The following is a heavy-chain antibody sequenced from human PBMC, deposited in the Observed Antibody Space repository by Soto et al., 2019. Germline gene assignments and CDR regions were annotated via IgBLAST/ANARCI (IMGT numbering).Heavy chain of an antibody. V-gene: IGHV4-59*08. Sequence: SETLSLTCTVSGGSISSYYWSWIRQPPGKGLEWIGYIYYSGSTNYNPSLKSRVTISVDTSKNQFSLKLSSVTAADTAVYYCARLGSSGYLDYWGQGTLVTSPQ. CDR3: ARLGSSGYLDY. CDR1: GGSISSYY. CDR2: IYYSGST. J-gene: IGHJ4*02. D-gene: IGHD3-22*01.